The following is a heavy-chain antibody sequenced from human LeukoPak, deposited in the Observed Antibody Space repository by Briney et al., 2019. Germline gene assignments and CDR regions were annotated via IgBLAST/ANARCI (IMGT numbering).Heavy chain of an antibody. V-gene: IGHV3-21*01. CDR2: ITNSGTYI. J-gene: IGHJ4*02. Sequence: PGGSLRLSCAASGFTFSRYTMNWVRQAPGKGLEWVSSITNSGTYIYSADSVKGRFTISRDNAKNSLYLQMYSLRAEDTAVYYCASVDLHATGAWVDYWGQGTLVTVSS. CDR1: GFTFSRYT. CDR3: ASVDLHATGAWVDY. D-gene: IGHD5-12*01.